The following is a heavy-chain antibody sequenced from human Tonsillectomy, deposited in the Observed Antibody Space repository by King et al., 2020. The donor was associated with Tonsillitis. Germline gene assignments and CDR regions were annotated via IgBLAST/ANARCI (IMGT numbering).Heavy chain of an antibody. CDR3: ARGEWELLRLDY. J-gene: IGHJ4*02. D-gene: IGHD1-26*01. CDR1: GGTFSSYA. V-gene: IGHV1-69*01. CDR2: IIPIFGPA. Sequence: QLVQSGAEVKKPGSSLKVSCKASGGTFSSYAISWVRQAPGQGLEWMGVIIPIFGPANYAQKFQGRVTITADESTSTAYMELSSLRSEDTAVYYCARGEWELLRLDYWGQGTLVTVSS.